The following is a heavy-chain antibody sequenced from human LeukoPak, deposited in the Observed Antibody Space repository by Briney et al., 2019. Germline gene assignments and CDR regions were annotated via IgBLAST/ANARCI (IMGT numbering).Heavy chain of an antibody. J-gene: IGHJ4*02. CDR3: ATRIAAAGTSYFDY. D-gene: IGHD6-13*01. CDR2: ISNSRSNK. Sequence: PGESLRLTCAASGFTFSSYNLNWVRQAPGKGLEWVSAISNSRSNKYYPDSVKGRFAISRDNAKNSLYLQMNSLRAEDTVVYYCATRIAAAGTSYFDYWGQGTLVTVSS. V-gene: IGHV3-21*01. CDR1: GFTFSSYN.